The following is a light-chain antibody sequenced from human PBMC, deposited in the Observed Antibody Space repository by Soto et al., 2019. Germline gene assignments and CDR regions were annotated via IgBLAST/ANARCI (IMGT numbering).Light chain of an antibody. J-gene: IGLJ3*02. V-gene: IGLV2-23*02. Sequence: QSALTQPASVSGSLGQSITISCTGSKSDIGIYNLVSWYQQDPGKAPKLIIFEVNKRPSGISSRFSGSKSANTASLTIAGLQPDDESTYYCASYAGGTNFMVFGGGTQLTVL. CDR2: EVN. CDR1: KSDIGIYNL. CDR3: ASYAGGTNFMV.